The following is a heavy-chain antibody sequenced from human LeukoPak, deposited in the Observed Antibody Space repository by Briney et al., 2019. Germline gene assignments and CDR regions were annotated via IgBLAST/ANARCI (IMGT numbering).Heavy chain of an antibody. V-gene: IGHV3-30*03. D-gene: IGHD3-3*01. CDR3: ARGAVLRFLEWLPKSPLDY. J-gene: IGHJ4*02. CDR1: GFTFSSYG. Sequence: GGSLRLSCAASGFTFSSYGMHWVRQAPGKGLEWVAVISYDGSNKYYADSVKGRFTISRDNSKNTLYLQMNSLRAEDTAVYYCARGAVLRFLEWLPKSPLDYWGQGTLVTVSS. CDR2: ISYDGSNK.